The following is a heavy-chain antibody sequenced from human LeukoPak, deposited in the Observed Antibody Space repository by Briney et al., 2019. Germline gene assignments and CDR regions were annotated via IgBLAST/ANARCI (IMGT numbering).Heavy chain of an antibody. CDR3: AKLATVGALGSFDY. D-gene: IGHD1-26*01. V-gene: IGHV3-30*02. Sequence: GGSLRLSCAASGFTFSSYGMHWVRQAPGKGLEWVAFIRYDGSNKYYADSVKGRFTISRDNSKNTLYLQMNNLRAEDTAVYYCAKLATVGALGSFDYWGQGTLVTVSS. CDR1: GFTFSSYG. J-gene: IGHJ4*02. CDR2: IRYDGSNK.